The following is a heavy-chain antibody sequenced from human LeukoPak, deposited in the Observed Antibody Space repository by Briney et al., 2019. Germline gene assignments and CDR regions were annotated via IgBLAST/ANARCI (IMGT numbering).Heavy chain of an antibody. V-gene: IGHV3-7*01. J-gene: IGHJ4*02. CDR1: GFTFDDYG. CDR3: ARDGKYFWSGSSY. Sequence: GALRLSCAASGFTFDDYGMSWVRQAPGKGLEWVANIKQDGSEKYYVDSVKGRFTISRDNAKNSLYLQMNSLRAEDTAVYYCARDGKYFWSGSSYWGQGTLVTVSS. CDR2: IKQDGSEK. D-gene: IGHD3-3*01.